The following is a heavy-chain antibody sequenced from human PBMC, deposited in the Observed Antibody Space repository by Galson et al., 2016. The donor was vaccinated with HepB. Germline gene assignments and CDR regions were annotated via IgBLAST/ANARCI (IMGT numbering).Heavy chain of an antibody. CDR3: VKDVWDS. V-gene: IGHV3-48*04. CDR1: GFSFSSYS. J-gene: IGHJ4*02. CDR2: ISHSSRTI. Sequence: GPPGGTLRLSCAASGFSFSSYSMNWVRRAPGKGLERVSFISHSSRTIHYADSVKGRFTTSRDNAKNSLYLQMNSLRAEDTALYYCVKDVWDSWGRGVPVTVSS. D-gene: IGHD2-8*01.